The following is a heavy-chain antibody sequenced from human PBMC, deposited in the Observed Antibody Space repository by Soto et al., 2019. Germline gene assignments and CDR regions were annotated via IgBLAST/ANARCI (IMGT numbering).Heavy chain of an antibody. J-gene: IGHJ3*01. CDR2: ISYDGTNN. CDR1: GFTFSAYA. V-gene: IGHV3-30*09. Sequence: QVQLVESGGGVVQPGRSLRLSCAASGFTFSAYAMHWVRQAPGKGLEWGAVISYDGTNNYYADSVKGRFAISRDNSKNTLFLQMNSLRSEDTAVYYCATITVVRGVTYDAFDFWGQGTMVTVSS. D-gene: IGHD3-10*01. CDR3: ATITVVRGVTYDAFDF.